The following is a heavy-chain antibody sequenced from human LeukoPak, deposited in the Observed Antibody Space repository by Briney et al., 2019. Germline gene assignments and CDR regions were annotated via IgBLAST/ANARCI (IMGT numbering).Heavy chain of an antibody. CDR2: IYYSGST. D-gene: IGHD3-10*01. Sequence: PSETLSLTCTVSGGSISSSTYYWGWIRQPPGKGLEWIGSIYYSGSTYYNPSLKSRVTISVDTSKNQFSLKLSSVTAADTAVYYCARDRSTGHGWFDPWGQGTLVTVSS. V-gene: IGHV4-39*02. J-gene: IGHJ5*02. CDR3: ARDRSTGHGWFDP. CDR1: GGSISSSTYY.